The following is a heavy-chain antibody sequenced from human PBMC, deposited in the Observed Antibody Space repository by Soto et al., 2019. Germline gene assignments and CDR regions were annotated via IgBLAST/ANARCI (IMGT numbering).Heavy chain of an antibody. Sequence: QLQLQESGSGLVKPSQTLSLTCAVSGGSLSSGTHSWNWIRQSPGTGLEWIAYIYYSGTTYYNPSLKSRVTISIDRSKNQFSLKMTSVTAADTAVYYCVREGERGGFDPWGQGTLVTVSS. D-gene: IGHD3-10*01. CDR1: GGSLSSGTHS. CDR2: IYYSGTT. CDR3: VREGERGGFDP. V-gene: IGHV4-30-2*06. J-gene: IGHJ5*02.